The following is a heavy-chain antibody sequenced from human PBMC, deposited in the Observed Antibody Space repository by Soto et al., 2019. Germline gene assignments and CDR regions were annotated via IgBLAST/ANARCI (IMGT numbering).Heavy chain of an antibody. CDR3: ARDGTVVPAVPDAFDI. Sequence: GGSLRLSCAASGFTFSSYGMHWVRQAPGKGLEWVAVIWYDGSNKYYADSVKGRFTISRDNSKNTLYLQMSSLRAEDTVVYYCARDGTVVPAVPDAFDIWGQGTMVTVSS. CDR2: IWYDGSNK. D-gene: IGHD2-2*01. J-gene: IGHJ3*02. CDR1: GFTFSSYG. V-gene: IGHV3-33*01.